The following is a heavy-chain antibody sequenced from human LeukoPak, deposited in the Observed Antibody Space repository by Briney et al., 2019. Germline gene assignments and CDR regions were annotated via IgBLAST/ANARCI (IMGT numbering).Heavy chain of an antibody. J-gene: IGHJ4*02. V-gene: IGHV1-46*01. CDR1: GYTFTSYY. Sequence: GASVKVSCKASGYTFTSYYMHWVRQAPGQGLEWMGIINPSGGSTSYAQKFQGRVTMTRDTSTSTVYMELSSLRSEDTAVYYYARVETAMAHDYWGQGTLVTVSS. CDR3: ARVETAMAHDY. CDR2: INPSGGST. D-gene: IGHD5-18*01.